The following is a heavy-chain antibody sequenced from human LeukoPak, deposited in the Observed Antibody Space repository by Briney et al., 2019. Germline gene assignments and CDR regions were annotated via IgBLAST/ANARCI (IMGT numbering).Heavy chain of an antibody. CDR3: ARDNSIGATGSWWFDP. Sequence: PGGSLRLSCAASGFPFSNFYIHWVRQAPGKGLEWVGIISNDGSWKNFADSVKGRFTSSRDNSKNMVYLQMNSLTVEGTAVYYCARDNSIGATGSWWFDPWGQGTLVTVSS. D-gene: IGHD6-13*01. CDR2: ISNDGSWK. V-gene: IGHV3-30-3*01. J-gene: IGHJ5*02. CDR1: GFPFSNFY.